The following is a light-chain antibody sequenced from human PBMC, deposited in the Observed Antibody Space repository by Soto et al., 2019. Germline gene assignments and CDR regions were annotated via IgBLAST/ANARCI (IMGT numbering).Light chain of an antibody. V-gene: IGKV3-20*01. Sequence: EIVFTQSPATLSLSPGERATLSCRASQSVSSYLAWYQQKPGQAPRLLIYGASSGATGIPDRFSGSGSGTDFTLTISRLEPEDFAVYYCQHYGRSPITFGQGTRLEIK. CDR2: GAS. J-gene: IGKJ5*01. CDR1: QSVSSY. CDR3: QHYGRSPIT.